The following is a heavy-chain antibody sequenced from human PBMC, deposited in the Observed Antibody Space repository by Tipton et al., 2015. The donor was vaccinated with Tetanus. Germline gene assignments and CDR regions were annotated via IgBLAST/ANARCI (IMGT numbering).Heavy chain of an antibody. CDR1: GFTFSSYW. D-gene: IGHD6-19*01. Sequence: GSLRLSCAASGFTFSSYWMSWVRQAPGKGLEWVANIKHDETEKYYVDSVRGRFNISRDNAKRSLYLQMDSLRAEDTAVYYCARERGTSGWGFWGQGTLVSVSS. V-gene: IGHV3-7*01. CDR3: ARERGTSGWGF. CDR2: IKHDETEK. J-gene: IGHJ4*02.